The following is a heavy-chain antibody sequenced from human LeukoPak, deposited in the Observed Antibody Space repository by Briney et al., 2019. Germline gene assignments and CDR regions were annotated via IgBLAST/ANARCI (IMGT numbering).Heavy chain of an antibody. CDR2: ITSSSSHT. V-gene: IGHV3-21*01. CDR1: GFTFSTYS. Sequence: GGSLRLSCAASGFTFSTYSMNWVRQAPGKGLEWVSSITSSSSHTYYADSVKARFTISRDNAKNSLYLQMNSLRAEDTAVYYCAPALYDFLTGYRDYWGQGTLVTVSS. J-gene: IGHJ4*02. CDR3: APALYDFLTGYRDY. D-gene: IGHD3-9*01.